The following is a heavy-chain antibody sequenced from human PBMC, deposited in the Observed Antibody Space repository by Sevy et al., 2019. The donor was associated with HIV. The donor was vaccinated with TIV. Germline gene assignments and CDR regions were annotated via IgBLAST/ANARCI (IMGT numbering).Heavy chain of an antibody. V-gene: IGHV3-23*01. J-gene: IGHJ4*02. CDR1: GFTFSSYA. D-gene: IGHD2-15*01. CDR3: AIALGARGYCIFGSCYTFDY. Sequence: GGSLRLSCAASGFTFSSYAMSWVRQAPGKGLEWVSAISGSGGSTYYVDSVKGRFTISIDNSKNTLYLQMNSLRAEDKAVYYCAIALGARGYCIFGSCYTFDYWGQGALVTVSS. CDR2: ISGSGGST.